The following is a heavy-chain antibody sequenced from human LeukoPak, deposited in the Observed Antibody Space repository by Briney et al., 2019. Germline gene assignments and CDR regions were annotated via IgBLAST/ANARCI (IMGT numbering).Heavy chain of an antibody. Sequence: PSETLSLTCTVSGGSISSYYRSWIRQPPGKGLEWIGYIYTSGSTNYNPPLKSRVTISVDTSKNQFSLKLSSVTAADTAVYYCARLGGSSGPRYYYYMDVWGKGTTVTVSS. CDR1: GGSISSYY. CDR3: ARLGGSSGPRYYYYMDV. V-gene: IGHV4-4*09. D-gene: IGHD3-22*01. J-gene: IGHJ6*03. CDR2: IYTSGST.